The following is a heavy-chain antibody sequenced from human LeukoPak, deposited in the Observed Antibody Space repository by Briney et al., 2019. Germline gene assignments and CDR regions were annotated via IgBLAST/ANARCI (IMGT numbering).Heavy chain of an antibody. CDR3: AKALSGDYEHWFDP. Sequence: PGGSLRLSCAASGFTFSSYAMSWVRQAPGKGLEWVSAISGRGGSTYYADSVKGRFTISRDNSKNTLYLQMNSLRAEDTAVYYCAKALSGDYEHWFDPWGQGTLVTVSS. CDR1: GFTFSSYA. CDR2: ISGRGGST. D-gene: IGHD4-17*01. J-gene: IGHJ5*02. V-gene: IGHV3-23*01.